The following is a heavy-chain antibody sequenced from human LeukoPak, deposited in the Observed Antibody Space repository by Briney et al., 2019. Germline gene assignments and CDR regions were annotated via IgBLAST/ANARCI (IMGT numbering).Heavy chain of an antibody. Sequence: SETLSLTCTVSGGSISSYYWSWLRQPAGKGLEWIGRIYTSGSTNYNPSLKSRLTISLDTSKKQFSLKLSSVTAADTAVYYCASDGGQGYWGQGTLVTVSS. CDR2: IYTSGST. D-gene: IGHD3-10*01. V-gene: IGHV4-4*07. CDR3: ASDGGQGY. CDR1: GGSISSYY. J-gene: IGHJ4*02.